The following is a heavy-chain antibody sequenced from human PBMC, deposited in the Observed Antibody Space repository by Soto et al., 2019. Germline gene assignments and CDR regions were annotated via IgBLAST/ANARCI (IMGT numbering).Heavy chain of an antibody. CDR3: ARMGPRAARPSY. Sequence: QVQLAESGGGLVEPGGYLRLSCAASGFTFRDYDMSWIRQAPGKGLEWVSFVSSSGTTMYYADSVKGRFTISRDNPKNSLYLQMNSLRDEDTALYYCARMGPRAARPSYWGQGTLVTVSS. D-gene: IGHD6-6*01. CDR2: VSSSGTTM. J-gene: IGHJ4*02. V-gene: IGHV3-11*01. CDR1: GFTFRDYD.